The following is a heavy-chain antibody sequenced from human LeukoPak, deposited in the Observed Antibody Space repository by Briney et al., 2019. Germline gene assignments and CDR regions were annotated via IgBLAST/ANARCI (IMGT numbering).Heavy chain of an antibody. V-gene: IGHV4-61*02. Sequence: SETLSLACTASGGSISSGSYYWSWIRQPAGKGLEWIGRIYTSGSTNYNPSLKSRVTISVDTSKNQFSLKLSSVTAADTAVYYCARPGFLGGSDAFDIWGQGTMVTVSS. J-gene: IGHJ3*02. CDR2: IYTSGST. D-gene: IGHD3-16*01. CDR1: GGSISSGSYY. CDR3: ARPGFLGGSDAFDI.